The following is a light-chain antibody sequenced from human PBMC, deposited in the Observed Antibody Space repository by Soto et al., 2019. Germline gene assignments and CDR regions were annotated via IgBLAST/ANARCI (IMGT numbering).Light chain of an antibody. Sequence: EIVLTQSPGTLSLSPGERATLSCRASQSVSSNLAWYQQKPGQTPRLLIYGASSRAIGIPDRFSGSGSGTDFTLTISRLEPEDFAVYYCQQFGTSPSITFGQGTRLEIK. CDR3: QQFGTSPSIT. CDR2: GAS. V-gene: IGKV3-20*01. J-gene: IGKJ5*01. CDR1: QSVSSN.